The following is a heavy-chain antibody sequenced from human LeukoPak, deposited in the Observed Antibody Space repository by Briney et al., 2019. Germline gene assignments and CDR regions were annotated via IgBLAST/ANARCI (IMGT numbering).Heavy chain of an antibody. D-gene: IGHD3-22*01. J-gene: IGHJ4*02. CDR2: INPSGGST. Sequence: ASVKVSCKASGYSFTSYHIHWVRQAPGQGLEWMGIINPSGGSTTYAQKFQGRVTMTRDTSTSTVYMELSSLRSEDTAMYYCARGQARVTTCPGDYWGQGTVVTASS. CDR3: ARGQARVTTCPGDY. CDR1: GYSFTSYH. V-gene: IGHV1-46*01.